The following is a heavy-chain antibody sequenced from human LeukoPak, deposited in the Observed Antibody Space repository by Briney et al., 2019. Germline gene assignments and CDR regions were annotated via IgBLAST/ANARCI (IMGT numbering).Heavy chain of an antibody. CDR2: IIPIFGTA. V-gene: IGHV1-69*05. Sequence: ASVTVSCKASGGTFSSYAFSWVRQAPGQGLEWMGSIIPIFGTANYAQEFQGRVTITTAESTSTAYMELSRLRFEDTAVDYCARGEIVGATGSNYWGQGTLVTVSS. J-gene: IGHJ4*02. CDR1: GGTFSSYA. CDR3: ARGEIVGATGSNY. D-gene: IGHD1-26*01.